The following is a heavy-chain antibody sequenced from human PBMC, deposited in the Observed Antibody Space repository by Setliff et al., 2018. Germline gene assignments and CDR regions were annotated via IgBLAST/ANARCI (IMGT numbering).Heavy chain of an antibody. Sequence: ASVKVSCKASGGTFRTDGFSWVRQAPGQGLEWMGWISAYTGNAYYAHKLQDRVTMTTDTSTGTAYLELRSLRSDDTAVYYCSRLVRYCTTTSCQRLSGDEYWGQGTLVTVSS. CDR3: SRLVRYCTTTSCQRLSGDEY. D-gene: IGHD2-2*01. CDR1: GGTFRTDG. CDR2: ISAYTGNA. V-gene: IGHV1-18*01. J-gene: IGHJ4*02.